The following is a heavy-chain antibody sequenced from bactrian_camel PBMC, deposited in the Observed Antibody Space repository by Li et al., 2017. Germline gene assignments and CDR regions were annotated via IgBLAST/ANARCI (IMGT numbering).Heavy chain of an antibody. V-gene: IGHV3S25*01. D-gene: IGHD5*01. CDR2: IYVGGSST. Sequence: GSALAGGSVRLSCAASGYTYSAYCMGWFRQAPGKEREGIAAIYVGGSSTYYGDSVKGRFTISRDKTKSTMYLQMNSLKREDTGTYYCVAKRWAGPCAWGSFLKGADNYWGQGTQVTVS. CDR1: GYTYSAYC. CDR3: VAKRWAGPCAWGSFLKGADNY. J-gene: IGHJ4*01.